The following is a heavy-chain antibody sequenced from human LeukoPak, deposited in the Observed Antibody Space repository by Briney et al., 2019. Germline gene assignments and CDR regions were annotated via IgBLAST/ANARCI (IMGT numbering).Heavy chain of an antibody. Sequence: ASVKVSCKASGYTFTSYGISWVRRAPGQGLEWMGWISAYNGNTNYAQKLQGRVTMTTDTSTSTAYMELRSLRSDDTAVYYCARVPAATTPLYYYYGMDVWGQGTTVTVSS. D-gene: IGHD2-2*01. CDR1: GYTFTSYG. CDR3: ARVPAATTPLYYYYGMDV. CDR2: ISAYNGNT. V-gene: IGHV1-18*01. J-gene: IGHJ6*02.